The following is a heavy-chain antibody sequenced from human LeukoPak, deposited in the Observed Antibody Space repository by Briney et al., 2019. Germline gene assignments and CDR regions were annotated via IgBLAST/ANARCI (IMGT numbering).Heavy chain of an antibody. D-gene: IGHD6-13*01. CDR1: GFTFSSYA. CDR2: ISGSGGST. J-gene: IGHJ5*02. CDR3: AKASGPIAAAGALYNWFDP. V-gene: IGHV3-23*01. Sequence: GGSLRLSCAASGFTFSSYAMSWVRQAPGKGLEWVSAISGSGGSTYYADSVKGRFTISRDNSKNTLYLQMNSLRAVDTAVYYCAKASGPIAAAGALYNWFDPWGQGTLVTVSS.